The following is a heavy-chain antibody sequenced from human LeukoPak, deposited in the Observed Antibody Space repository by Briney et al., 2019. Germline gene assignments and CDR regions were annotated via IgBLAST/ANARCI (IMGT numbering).Heavy chain of an antibody. CDR1: GGSISSYY. V-gene: IGHV4-4*07. D-gene: IGHD6-13*01. J-gene: IGHJ6*03. Sequence: SETLSLTCTVSGGSISSYYWSWIRQPAGMGLEWIGRIYTSGSANYNPSLKSRVTMSVDTSKNQFSLKLSSVTAADTAVYYCARDSSSSWHYYYYYYMDVWGKGTTVTVSS. CDR3: ARDSSSSWHYYYYYYMDV. CDR2: IYTSGSA.